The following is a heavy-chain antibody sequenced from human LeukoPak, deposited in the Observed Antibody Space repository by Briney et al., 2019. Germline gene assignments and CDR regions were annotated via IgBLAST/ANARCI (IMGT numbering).Heavy chain of an antibody. V-gene: IGHV1-2*02. CDR1: GYTFTGYY. J-gene: IGHJ4*02. CDR3: ARGPYGSDFDY. D-gene: IGHD3-10*01. Sequence: ASVKVSCKASGYTFTGYYMQWVRQAPGQGLEWMGWINPNSGGTNYAQKFQGRVTMTRDTSISTAYMELRSLRSDDTAVYYCARGPYGSDFDYWGQGTLVTVSS. CDR2: INPNSGGT.